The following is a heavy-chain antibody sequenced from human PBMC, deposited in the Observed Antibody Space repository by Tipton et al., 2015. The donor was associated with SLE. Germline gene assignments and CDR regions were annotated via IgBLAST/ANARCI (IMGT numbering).Heavy chain of an antibody. J-gene: IGHJ5*02. V-gene: IGHV4-59*01. CDR2: IHSSGST. CDR3: TRGGASSKWLDP. Sequence: TLSLTCTVSGDSISTYYWCWVRQPPRKGLAWIGFIHSSGSTKYNPSLTSRITISLDTSKNQFSLKLTSVTAADTGVYYCTRGGASSKWLDPWGQGVLVTVSS. D-gene: IGHD6-6*01. CDR1: GDSISTYY.